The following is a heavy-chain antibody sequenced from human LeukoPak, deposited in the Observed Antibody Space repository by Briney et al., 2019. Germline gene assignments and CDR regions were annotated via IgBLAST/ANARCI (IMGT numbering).Heavy chain of an antibody. CDR3: ARVVGSYYGYFDY. CDR2: ISSSSSTI. J-gene: IGHJ4*02. D-gene: IGHD1-26*01. Sequence: PGGSLRLSCAASGFTFSSYSMNWVRQAPGKGLEWVSSISSSSSTIYYADSVKGRFTISRDNGKKSLYLQMNSLRAEDTAVYYCARVVGSYYGYFDYWGQGTLVTVSS. V-gene: IGHV3-48*01. CDR1: GFTFSSYS.